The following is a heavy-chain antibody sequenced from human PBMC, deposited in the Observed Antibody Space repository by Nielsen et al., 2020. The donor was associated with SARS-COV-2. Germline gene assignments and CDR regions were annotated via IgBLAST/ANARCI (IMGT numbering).Heavy chain of an antibody. Sequence: GESLKISCVGSGFSFSNYWMNWVRQAPGKGLEWVANIKQDGSEKYYVDSVKGRFTISRDNAKNSLYLQMNSLRAEDTAVYYCARGGEYSSGWFTSYYGMDVWGQGTTVTVSS. D-gene: IGHD6-19*01. CDR3: ARGGEYSSGWFTSYYGMDV. CDR1: GFSFSNYW. CDR2: IKQDGSEK. V-gene: IGHV3-7*03. J-gene: IGHJ6*02.